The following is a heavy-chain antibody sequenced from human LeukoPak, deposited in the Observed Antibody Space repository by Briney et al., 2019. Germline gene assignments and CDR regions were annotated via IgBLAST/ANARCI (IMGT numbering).Heavy chain of an antibody. Sequence: GGSLRLSCAASGFTFDDYGMSWVRQAPGKGLEWVSGINWSGGSTGYADSVKGRFTISRDNAKNSLYLQMNSLRAEDTALYYCAGGGSRDGYNPMGDYWGQGTLVTVSS. CDR3: AGGGSRDGYNPMGDY. V-gene: IGHV3-20*04. CDR2: INWSGGST. J-gene: IGHJ4*02. CDR1: GFTFDDYG. D-gene: IGHD5-24*01.